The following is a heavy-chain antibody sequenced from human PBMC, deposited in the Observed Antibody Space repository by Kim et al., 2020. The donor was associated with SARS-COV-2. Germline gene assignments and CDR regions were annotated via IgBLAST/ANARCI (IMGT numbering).Heavy chain of an antibody. D-gene: IGHD3-9*01. V-gene: IGHV3-11*06. CDR3: ARDGAHYDILTGYRTDYFDY. J-gene: IGHJ4*02. Sequence: RFTISRDTAKNSLYLQMNSLRAEDTAVYYCARDGAHYDILTGYRTDYFDYWGQGTLVTVSS.